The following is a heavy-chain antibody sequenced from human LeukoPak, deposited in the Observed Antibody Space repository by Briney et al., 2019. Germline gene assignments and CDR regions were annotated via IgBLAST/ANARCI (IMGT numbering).Heavy chain of an antibody. CDR2: ISGSGGST. V-gene: IGHV3-23*01. CDR3: AKDIAARPRWFDP. Sequence: GGSLRLSCAASGFTFSSYAMSWVRQAPGKGLEWVSGISGSGGSTYYADSVKGRFTISRDNSKNTLYLEMNGLRTEDTAVYFCAKDIAARPRWFDPWGQGTLVAVSS. D-gene: IGHD6-6*01. J-gene: IGHJ5*02. CDR1: GFTFSSYA.